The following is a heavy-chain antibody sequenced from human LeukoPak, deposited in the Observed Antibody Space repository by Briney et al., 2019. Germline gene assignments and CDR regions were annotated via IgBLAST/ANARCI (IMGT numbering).Heavy chain of an antibody. CDR2: FDPEDGET. D-gene: IGHD2-15*01. CDR3: ATGPRILSLEGSSYYGMDV. Sequence: ASVKVSCKVSGYTLTELPMHWVRQAPGKGLEWMGGFDPEDGETIYAQKFQGRVTMTEDTSTDTAYMELSSLRSEDTAVYYCATGPRILSLEGSSYYGMDVWGKGTTVTVSS. CDR1: GYTLTELP. J-gene: IGHJ6*04. V-gene: IGHV1-24*01.